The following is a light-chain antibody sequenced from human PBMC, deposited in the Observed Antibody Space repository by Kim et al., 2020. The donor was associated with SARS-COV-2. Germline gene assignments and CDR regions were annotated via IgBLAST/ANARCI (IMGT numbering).Light chain of an antibody. J-gene: IGLJ1*01. CDR2: YVS. V-gene: IGLV2-14*03. CDR1: SSDVGGHNY. CDR3: SSFTSNSSHYV. Sequence: QSALTQPASVSGSPGQSITISCSGTSSDVGGHNYVSWYQQHPGKAPKLLIYYVSNRPSGVSNRFSGSKSGNTASLTISGLQTEDEADYYCSSFTSNSSHYVFGTGTKVTVL.